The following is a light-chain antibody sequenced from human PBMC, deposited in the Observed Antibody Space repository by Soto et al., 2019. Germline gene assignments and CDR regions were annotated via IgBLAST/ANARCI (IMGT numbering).Light chain of an antibody. Sequence: EIVLTQSPATLSLSPGERATLSCRASQSVSSYLAWYQQKPGQAPRLLSYDAANRATGIPARFSGSVSGTNFTLTINSLEPEDFTASRCPQRSDWSPSTFRGGTEGEIK. CDR1: QSVSSY. V-gene: IGKV3-11*01. CDR3: PQRSDWSPST. J-gene: IGKJ4*02. CDR2: DAA.